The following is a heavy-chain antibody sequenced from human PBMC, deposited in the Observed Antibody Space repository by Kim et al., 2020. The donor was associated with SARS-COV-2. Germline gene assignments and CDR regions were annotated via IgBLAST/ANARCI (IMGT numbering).Heavy chain of an antibody. J-gene: IGHJ4*02. Sequence: SETLSLTCTVSGGSISSSSYYWGWIRQPPGKGLEWIGSIYYSGSTYYNPSLKSRVTISVDTSKNQFSLKLSSVTAADTAVYYCARSCPPGWYYDSSGYFDYWGQGTLVTVSS. CDR1: GGSISSSSYY. CDR2: IYYSGST. V-gene: IGHV4-39*07. D-gene: IGHD3-22*01. CDR3: ARSCPPGWYYDSSGYFDY.